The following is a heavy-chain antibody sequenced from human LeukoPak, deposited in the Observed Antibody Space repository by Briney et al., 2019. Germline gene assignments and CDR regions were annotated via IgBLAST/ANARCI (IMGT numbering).Heavy chain of an antibody. CDR2: ISGSGNGFSI. V-gene: IGHV3-64*04. D-gene: IGHD4-17*01. CDR3: ARTSHDYGDYALDY. J-gene: IGHJ4*02. CDR1: GFVFTIYT. Sequence: GGSLRLSCSASGFVFTIYTMYWVRQAPGKGPEYVSTISGSGNGFSIYYADSVKGRFTISRDNSKNIVYLQMNGLRSEDTAVYYCARTSHDYGDYALDYWGQGTLVTVSS.